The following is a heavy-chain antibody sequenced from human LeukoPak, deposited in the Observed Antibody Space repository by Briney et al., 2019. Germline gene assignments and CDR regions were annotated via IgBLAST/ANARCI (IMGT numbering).Heavy chain of an antibody. Sequence: GGSLRLSCVASGFAFSSYWMSWVRQAPGKGLEWVANIKEDGSDKYYVDSVKGRFRISRDNAKNSLYLQMKSLRAEDTAVYYCARSARYSNDFWGQGTLVTVSS. CDR1: GFAFSSYW. J-gene: IGHJ4*02. D-gene: IGHD5-12*01. V-gene: IGHV3-7*04. CDR2: IKEDGSDK. CDR3: ARSARYSNDF.